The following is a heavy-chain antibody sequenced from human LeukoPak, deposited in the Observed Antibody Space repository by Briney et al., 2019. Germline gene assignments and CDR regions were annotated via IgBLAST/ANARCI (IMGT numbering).Heavy chain of an antibody. J-gene: IGHJ4*02. Sequence: GRSLRLSCAASGFTFSSYGMHWVRQAPGKGLEWVTFIWFDGSDKYYADPVKGRFTISRDNSKNTLYLQMNSLRAEDTAVYYCACDYGGNSGVDYWGQGTLVTVSS. CDR1: GFTFSSYG. CDR2: IWFDGSDK. D-gene: IGHD4-23*01. V-gene: IGHV3-33*01. CDR3: ACDYGGNSGVDY.